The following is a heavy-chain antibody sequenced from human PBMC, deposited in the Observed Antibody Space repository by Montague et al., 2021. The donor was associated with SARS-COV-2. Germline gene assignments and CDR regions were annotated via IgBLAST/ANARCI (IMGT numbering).Heavy chain of an antibody. D-gene: IGHD3-22*01. V-gene: IGHV4-34*01. Sequence: SETLSLTCAVYGGSFSGYDWSWIRQPPGKGLEWIGEINHSGSTNYNPSLKSRVSISVDTSTNQFSLKLSSVTAADTAVYYCARGAPTITMIVVVFTGAGWYFDLWGRGTLVTVSS. CDR3: ARGAPTITMIVVVFTGAGWYFDL. CDR2: INHSGST. CDR1: GGSFSGYD. J-gene: IGHJ2*01.